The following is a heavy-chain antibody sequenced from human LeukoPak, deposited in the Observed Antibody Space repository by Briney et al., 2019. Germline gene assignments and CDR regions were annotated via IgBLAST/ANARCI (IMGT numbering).Heavy chain of an antibody. Sequence: GGSLGLSCAASGFTFDNLWMSWVRQAPGKGLEWVANIKQDGSEKFYVDSVKGRFTISRDNAKNSLYLQMNSLRAEDTAVYYCAQGSSRWDHWGQGTLVTVSS. CDR2: IKQDGSEK. CDR3: AQGSSRWDH. V-gene: IGHV3-7*01. CDR1: GFTFDNLW. D-gene: IGHD6-13*01. J-gene: IGHJ4*02.